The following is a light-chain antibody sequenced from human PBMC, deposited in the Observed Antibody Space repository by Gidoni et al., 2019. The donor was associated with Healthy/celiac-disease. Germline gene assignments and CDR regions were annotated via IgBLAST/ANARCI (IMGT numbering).Light chain of an antibody. V-gene: IGKV3-15*01. CDR3: QKYNNWPPYT. CDR2: GAS. CDR1: HCVSSN. Sequence: IVITPSPAPLSVSPGERATLSCRASHCVSSNLAWYQQKPGQAPRLLSYGASTRATGIPARFSGSGSGTEFTLTISSLQSEDFAVYYCQKYNNWPPYTFGQGTKLEIK. J-gene: IGKJ2*01.